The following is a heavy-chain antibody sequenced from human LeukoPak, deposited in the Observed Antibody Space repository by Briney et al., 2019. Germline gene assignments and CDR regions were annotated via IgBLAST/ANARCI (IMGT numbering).Heavy chain of an antibody. D-gene: IGHD3-22*01. CDR1: GYTFTGYY. CDR3: ARMYYYDSSGYPLHYYYYYMDV. J-gene: IGHJ6*03. CDR2: INPNSGGT. V-gene: IGHV1-2*02. Sequence: ASVKVSCKASGYTFTGYYMHWVRQAPGQGLEWMGWINPNSGGTNYAQKFQGRVTMTRDTSISTAYMELSRLRSDDTAVYYCARMYYYDSSGYPLHYYYYYMDVWGKGTTVTISS.